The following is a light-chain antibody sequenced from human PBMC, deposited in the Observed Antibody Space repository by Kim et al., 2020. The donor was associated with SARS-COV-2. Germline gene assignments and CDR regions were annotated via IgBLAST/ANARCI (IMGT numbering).Light chain of an antibody. CDR2: DVS. Sequence: SITISGTGTSSDDGCYNNVSWYQQHPGKAPKLMIYDVSNRPSGVSNRFSGSKSGNTASLTISGLQAEDEADYYCSSYTSSSTRVFGGGTQLTVL. CDR1: SSDDGCYNN. J-gene: IGLJ3*02. V-gene: IGLV2-14*03. CDR3: SSYTSSSTRV.